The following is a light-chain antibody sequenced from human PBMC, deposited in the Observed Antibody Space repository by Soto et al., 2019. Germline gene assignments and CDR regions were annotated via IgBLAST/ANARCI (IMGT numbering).Light chain of an antibody. CDR3: QQFNSYPIT. CDR1: QGISSA. J-gene: IGKJ5*01. Sequence: AIQLTQSPSSLSGSVGDRVTITCRASQGISSALAWYQQKPGKAPKLLIYDASSLESGVPSRLRGRGSGKDFTLTLRRLQPEDFATYYCQQFNSYPITFGQGTRLEIK. V-gene: IGKV1-13*02. CDR2: DAS.